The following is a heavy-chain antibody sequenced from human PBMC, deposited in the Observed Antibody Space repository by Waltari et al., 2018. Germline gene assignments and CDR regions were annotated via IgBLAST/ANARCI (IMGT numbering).Heavy chain of an antibody. J-gene: IGHJ4*02. Sequence: EVQLVESGGTLVQPGGSLRFSCAVSGLTFSRFWMTWVRQAPGKGLEWVANINQDGSEKHYVDSVKGRFTISRDNAKNSLPLQMNSLRAEDTAVYYCASGGHVDYCGQGTLVTVSS. CDR2: INQDGSEK. CDR3: ASGGHVDY. V-gene: IGHV3-7*01. CDR1: GLTFSRFW.